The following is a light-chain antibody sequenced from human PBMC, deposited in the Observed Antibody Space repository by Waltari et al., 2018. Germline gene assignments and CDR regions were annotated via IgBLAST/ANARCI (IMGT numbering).Light chain of an antibody. J-gene: IGKJ3*01. CDR3: QQYTNFPFT. CDR1: QAITNY. Sequence: DVQLTQSPSSLSASVGDRVIITCRASQAITNYSAWYQQKPGKAPKSLIYESSILQSGVPSRFSGSGSGTDFTLTITSLQPEDFATYYCQQYTNFPFTFGPGTTIDFK. CDR2: ESS. V-gene: IGKV1-16*01.